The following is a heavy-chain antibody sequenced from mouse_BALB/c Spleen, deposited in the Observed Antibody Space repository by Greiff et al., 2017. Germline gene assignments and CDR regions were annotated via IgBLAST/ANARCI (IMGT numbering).Heavy chain of an antibody. D-gene: IGHD2-4*01. J-gene: IGHJ2*01. CDR2: IDPENGDT. CDR3: NADYDDGFDY. CDR1: GFNIKDYY. Sequence: EVQLQQSGAELVRSGASVKLSCTASGFNIKDYYMHWVKQRPEQGLEWIGWIDPENGDTEYAPKFQGKATMTADTSSNTAYLQLSSLTSEDTAVYYCNADYDDGFDYWGQGTTLTVSS. V-gene: IGHV14-4*02.